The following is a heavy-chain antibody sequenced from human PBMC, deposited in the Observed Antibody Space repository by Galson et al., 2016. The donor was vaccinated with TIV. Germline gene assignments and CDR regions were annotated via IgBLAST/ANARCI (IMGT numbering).Heavy chain of an antibody. D-gene: IGHD2-2*02. J-gene: IGHJ4*02. V-gene: IGHV3-7*01. Sequence: SLRLSCAASGFTFRTYWMTWVRQAPGKGLEWVANIQDIGDEKKYAESVKGRFTISRDNTKNSLFLQMNSLRAEDTAVYYCARAVPEIPETLDYWGQGTLVTVSS. CDR2: IQDIGDEK. CDR3: ARAVPEIPETLDY. CDR1: GFTFRTYW.